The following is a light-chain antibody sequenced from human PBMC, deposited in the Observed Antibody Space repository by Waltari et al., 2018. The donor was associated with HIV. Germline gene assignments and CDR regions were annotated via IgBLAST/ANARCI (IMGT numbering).Light chain of an antibody. V-gene: IGKV3-15*01. CDR3: QQYDIWPPAET. Sequence: EILMTQSPATLSVSPGERVTLSCRASQSVGSNLAWYQQRPGQAPRLLIYGASTRATGIPARFRGSGSGTEFTLTISSLQSEDFAVYYCQQYDIWPPAETFGQGTKVEIK. CDR2: GAS. CDR1: QSVGSN. J-gene: IGKJ1*01.